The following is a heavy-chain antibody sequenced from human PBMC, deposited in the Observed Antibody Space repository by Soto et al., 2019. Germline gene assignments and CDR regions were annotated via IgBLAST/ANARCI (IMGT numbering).Heavy chain of an antibody. J-gene: IGHJ6*03. V-gene: IGHV5-51*01. CDR3: ARHSGQQQLGTPNYYYYYMDV. CDR2: IYPGDSDT. D-gene: IGHD6-13*01. CDR1: GYSFTSYW. Sequence: PGESLKLSCKGSGYSFTSYWIGWVRQMPGKGLEWMGIIYPGDSDTRYSPSFQGQVTISADKSISTAYLQWSSLKASDTAMYYCARHSGQQQLGTPNYYYYYMDVWGKGTTVTVSS.